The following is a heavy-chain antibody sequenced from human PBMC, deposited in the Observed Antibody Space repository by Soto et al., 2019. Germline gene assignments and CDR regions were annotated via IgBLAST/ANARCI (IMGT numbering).Heavy chain of an antibody. J-gene: IGHJ6*03. CDR1: GYTLTELS. Sequence: ASVKASCKVSGYTLTELSMHWVRQAPGKGLEWMGGFDPEDGETIYAQKFQGRVTMTEDTSTDTAYMELSSLRSEDTAVYYCATASMNTDYYYYMDVWGKGTTVTVSS. V-gene: IGHV1-24*01. CDR2: FDPEDGET. D-gene: IGHD4-17*01. CDR3: ATASMNTDYYYYMDV.